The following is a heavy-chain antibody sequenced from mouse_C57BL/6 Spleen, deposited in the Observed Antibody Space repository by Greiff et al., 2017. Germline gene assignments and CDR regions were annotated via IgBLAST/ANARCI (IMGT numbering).Heavy chain of an antibody. D-gene: IGHD1-3*01. J-gene: IGHJ2*01. V-gene: IGHV14-4*01. Sequence: VQLQQSGAELVRPGASVKLSCTASGFNIKDDYMHWVKQRPEQGLEWIGWIDPENGDTEYASKFQGKATITADTSSNTAYLQLSSLTSEYTAVYYCTTEWYFDYWGQGTTLTVSS. CDR2: IDPENGDT. CDR3: TTEWYFDY. CDR1: GFNIKDDY.